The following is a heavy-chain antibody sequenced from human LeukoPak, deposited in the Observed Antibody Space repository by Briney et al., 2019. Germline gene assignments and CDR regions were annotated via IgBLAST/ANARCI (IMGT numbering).Heavy chain of an antibody. Sequence: GGSLRLSCAASGFTFTTYWMSWVRQAPGKGLEWVANIKHDGSEKSYVDSVKGRFTISRDNAKNSLYLQMNSLRAEDTAVYFCAREEWWFDYWGQGTLVTVSS. J-gene: IGHJ5*01. V-gene: IGHV3-7*01. CDR2: IKHDGSEK. CDR1: GFTFTTYW. D-gene: IGHD2-8*01. CDR3: AREEWWFDY.